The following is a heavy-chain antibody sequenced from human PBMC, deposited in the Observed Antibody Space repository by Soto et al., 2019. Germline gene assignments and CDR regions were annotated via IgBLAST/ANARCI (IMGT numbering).Heavy chain of an antibody. CDR2: FDPEDGET. V-gene: IGHV1-24*01. J-gene: IGHJ3*02. D-gene: IGHD2-8*01. CDR3: ATDVVLMVYAIGAFDI. CDR1: GYTLTELS. Sequence: GSVKVSCEVSGYTLTELSMHWVRQAPGKGLEWMGGFDPEDGETIYAQKFQGRVTMTEDTSTDTAYMELSSLRSEDTAVYYCATDVVLMVYAIGAFDIWGQGTMVTVSS.